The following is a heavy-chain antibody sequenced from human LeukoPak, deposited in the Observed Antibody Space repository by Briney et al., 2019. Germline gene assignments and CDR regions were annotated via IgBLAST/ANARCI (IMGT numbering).Heavy chain of an antibody. CDR3: ARVLDYYGSGTYSFDY. V-gene: IGHV4-59*08. Sequence: SETLSLTCTVSGDSISSYYWSWIRQPPGKGLEWIGYIYYSGSTNYNPSLKSRVTISVDTSKNQFSLKLSSVTAADTAVYYCARVLDYYGSGTYSFDYWGQGTLVTVSS. CDR1: GDSISSYY. D-gene: IGHD3-10*01. CDR2: IYYSGST. J-gene: IGHJ4*02.